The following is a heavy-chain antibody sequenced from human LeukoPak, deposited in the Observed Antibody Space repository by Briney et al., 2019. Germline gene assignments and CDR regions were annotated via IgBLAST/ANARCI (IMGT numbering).Heavy chain of an antibody. CDR3: ARHLPGDSLYWHFDF. J-gene: IGHJ4*02. CDR1: GFTVSSNY. D-gene: IGHD5/OR15-5a*01. CDR2: IYSGGST. V-gene: IGHV3-66*04. Sequence: GGSLRLSCAASGFTVSSNYMSWVRQAPGKGLEWVSVIYSGGSTFYADSVKGRFSISRDNAKNSLFLQVNSLRGEDTAIYYCARHLPGDSLYWHFDFWGPGSVVTVSS.